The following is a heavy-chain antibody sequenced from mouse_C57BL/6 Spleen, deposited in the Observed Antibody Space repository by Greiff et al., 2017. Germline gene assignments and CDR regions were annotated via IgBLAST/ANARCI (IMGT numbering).Heavy chain of an antibody. Sequence: EVQLQQSGAELVRPGASVKLSCTASGFNIKDDYMHWVQQRPVQGLEWIGWIDPENGDTEYASKFQGKATITADTSSNTAYLQLSSLTSEDTAVYYCTKGTYGNYEGVAMDYWGQGTSVTVSS. V-gene: IGHV14-4*01. CDR2: IDPENGDT. CDR1: GFNIKDDY. J-gene: IGHJ4*01. D-gene: IGHD2-1*01. CDR3: TKGTYGNYEGVAMDY.